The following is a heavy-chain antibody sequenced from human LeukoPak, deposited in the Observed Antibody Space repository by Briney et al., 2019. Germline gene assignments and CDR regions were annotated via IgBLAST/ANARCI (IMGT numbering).Heavy chain of an antibody. CDR1: GFTFSSYS. CDR3: ARLPGIAVAGAGSFDY. D-gene: IGHD6-19*01. J-gene: IGHJ4*02. CDR2: ISSSSSYT. Sequence: GGSLRLSCAASGFTFSSYSMNWVRQAPGKGLEWVSSISSSSSYTYYADSVKGRFTISRDNAKNSLYLQMNSLRAEVTAVYYCARLPGIAVAGAGSFDYWGQGTLVTVSS. V-gene: IGHV3-21*01.